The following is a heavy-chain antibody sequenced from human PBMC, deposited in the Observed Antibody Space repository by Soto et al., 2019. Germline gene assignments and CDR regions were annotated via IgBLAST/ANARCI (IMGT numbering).Heavy chain of an antibody. CDR3: TRRDCSGGNCYSDFDF. D-gene: IGHD2-15*01. V-gene: IGHV3-73*01. Sequence: PLGPLRLSCAAAGVRFSGSDMHRVRQASGEGLEWVGRIKTKAESYATALAASVKGRFSMSRDDSKNTAYLEMNSLKTEDTAVYYCTRRDCSGGNCYSDFDFWGQGALVTVSS. CDR1: GVRFSGSD. CDR2: IKTKAESYAT. J-gene: IGHJ4*02.